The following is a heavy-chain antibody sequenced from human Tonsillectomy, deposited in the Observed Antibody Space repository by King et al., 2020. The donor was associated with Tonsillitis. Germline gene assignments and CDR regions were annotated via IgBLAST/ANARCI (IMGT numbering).Heavy chain of an antibody. V-gene: IGHV1-3*01. D-gene: IGHD3-10*01. CDR1: GYMFTSYG. CDR3: ARAELLWFGELSGLDAFDV. CDR2: IDAGNGNI. J-gene: IGHJ3*01. Sequence: QLVQSGAEVKKPGASVKVSCKASGYMFTSYGIHWVRQAPGQRLEWMGWIDAGNGNIKYSEKSQGRVTITRDTSASTASMELSSLRSEDTAVYYCARAELLWFGELSGLDAFDVGGQGTLVTVSS.